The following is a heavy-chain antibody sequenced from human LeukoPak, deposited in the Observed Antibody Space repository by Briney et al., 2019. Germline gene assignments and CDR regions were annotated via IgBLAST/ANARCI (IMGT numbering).Heavy chain of an antibody. CDR1: GGSISSYY. CDR2: IYYSGST. J-gene: IGHJ4*02. Sequence: SETLSFTCTVSGGSISSYYWSWIRQPPGKGLEWIGYIYYSGSTNYNPSLKSRVTISVDTSKNQFSLKLSSVTAADTAVYYCARVRTHYGDYAFFDYWGQGTLVTVSS. V-gene: IGHV4-59*01. CDR3: ARVRTHYGDYAFFDY. D-gene: IGHD4-17*01.